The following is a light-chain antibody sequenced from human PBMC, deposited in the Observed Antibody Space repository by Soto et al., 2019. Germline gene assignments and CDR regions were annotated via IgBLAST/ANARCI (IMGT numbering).Light chain of an antibody. V-gene: IGLV1-40*01. CDR1: SSNIGAGYD. J-gene: IGLJ2*01. Sequence: QSVLTQPPSVSGAPGQRVTIAFTGSSSNIGAGYDVHWYQQLPGTAPKLLIYGNSNRPSGVPDRFSGSKSGTSASLAITGLQAEDEADYYCQSYDSSLSEVFGGGTKLAVL. CDR2: GNS. CDR3: QSYDSSLSEV.